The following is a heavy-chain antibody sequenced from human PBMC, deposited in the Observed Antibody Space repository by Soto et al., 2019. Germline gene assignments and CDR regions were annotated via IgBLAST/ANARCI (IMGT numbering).Heavy chain of an antibody. D-gene: IGHD1-20*01. CDR1: GGSIGSYY. CDR3: ARVITYHYGMDV. CDR2: VYYTGST. Sequence: LSLTCNVSGGSIGSYYWNWLRQPAGKGLEWIGYVYYTGSTNYSPSLEGRATISVDSSEKQVSLNLRSVTAADSATYYCARVITYHYGMDVWGQGIPVTVSS. J-gene: IGHJ6*02. V-gene: IGHV4-59*01.